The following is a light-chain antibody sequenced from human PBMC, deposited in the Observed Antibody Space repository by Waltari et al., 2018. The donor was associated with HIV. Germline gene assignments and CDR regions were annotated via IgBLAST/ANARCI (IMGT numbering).Light chain of an antibody. J-gene: IGLJ2*01. CDR3: SSYSITKNLL. V-gene: IGLV2-14*01. CDR1: CGDIGVFDS. Sequence: QSALTQPASVSGSPRQSITISCTATCGDIGVFDSFSWYLQYPRNAPQLIIYGVTNRPFGVSSRFSGSKSGNTASLTISGLQTEDEAEYYCSSYSITKNLLFGGGTTVTVL. CDR2: GVT.